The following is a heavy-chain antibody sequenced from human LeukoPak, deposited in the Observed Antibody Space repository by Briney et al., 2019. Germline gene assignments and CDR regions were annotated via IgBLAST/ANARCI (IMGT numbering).Heavy chain of an antibody. V-gene: IGHV3-30-3*01. D-gene: IGHD3-22*01. CDR3: ARDAPPTYYYDSSGYSTWVFDY. J-gene: IGHJ4*02. CDR2: ISYDGSNK. CDR1: GFTFRSYA. Sequence: GGSLRLSCAASGFTFRSYAMSWVRQAPGKGLEWVAVISYDGSNKYYADSVKGRLTISRDNSKNTLHLQMNSLRAEDTAVYYCARDAPPTYYYDSSGYSTWVFDYWGQGTLVTVSS.